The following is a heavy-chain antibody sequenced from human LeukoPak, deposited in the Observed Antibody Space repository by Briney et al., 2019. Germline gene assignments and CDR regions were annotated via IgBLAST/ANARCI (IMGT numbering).Heavy chain of an antibody. Sequence: ASVKVSCKASGYTFTSYGISWVRQAPGQGLEWMGWISAYNGNTNYAQKLQGRVTMTTDTSTSTAYMELRSLRSDDTAVCYCARDLSSEVATIFDYWGQGTLVTVSS. V-gene: IGHV1-18*01. CDR1: GYTFTSYG. CDR3: ARDLSSEVATIFDY. J-gene: IGHJ4*02. D-gene: IGHD5-12*01. CDR2: ISAYNGNT.